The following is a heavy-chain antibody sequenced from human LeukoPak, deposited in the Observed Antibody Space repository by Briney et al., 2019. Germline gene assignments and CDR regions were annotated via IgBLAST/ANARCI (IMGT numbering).Heavy chain of an antibody. CDR1: GYTLTELS. D-gene: IGHD3-9*01. CDR3: ARVRILTGYYVLDY. V-gene: IGHV1-69*13. Sequence: ASVKVSCKVSGYTLTELSMHWVRQAPGQGLEWMGGIIPIFGTANYAQKFQGRVTITADESTSTAYMELSSLRSEDTAVYYCARVRILTGYYVLDYWGQGTLVTVSS. CDR2: IIPIFGTA. J-gene: IGHJ4*02.